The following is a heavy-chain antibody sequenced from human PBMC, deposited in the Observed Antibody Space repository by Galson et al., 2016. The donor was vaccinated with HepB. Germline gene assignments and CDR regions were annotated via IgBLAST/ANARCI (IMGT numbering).Heavy chain of an antibody. V-gene: IGHV1-18*01. CDR3: ARDWLVAVFDY. Sequence: SCKASGYTFASYGISWVRQAPGQGLEWMGWISAYNGNTNYAQKLQGRVTMTTDTSTSTAHMELRSLRSDDTAVYYCARDWLVAVFDYWGQGTLVTVSS. D-gene: IGHD6-19*01. J-gene: IGHJ4*02. CDR1: GYTFASYG. CDR2: ISAYNGNT.